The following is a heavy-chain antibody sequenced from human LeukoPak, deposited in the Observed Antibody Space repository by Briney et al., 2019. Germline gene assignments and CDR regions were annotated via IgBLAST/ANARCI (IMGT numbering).Heavy chain of an antibody. Sequence: SVKVSCKASGGTSSSYAISWVRQAPGQGLEWMGRIIPILGIANYAQKFQGRVTITADKSTSTAYMELSSLRSEDTAVYYCARADDSSGYDFDYWGQGTLVTVSS. CDR1: GGTSSSYA. J-gene: IGHJ4*02. CDR3: ARADDSSGYDFDY. CDR2: IIPILGIA. D-gene: IGHD3-22*01. V-gene: IGHV1-69*04.